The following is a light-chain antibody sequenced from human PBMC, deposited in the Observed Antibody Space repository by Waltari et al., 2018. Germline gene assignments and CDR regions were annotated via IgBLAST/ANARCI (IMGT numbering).Light chain of an antibody. CDR3: ATWDSSLNGFYV. J-gene: IGLJ1*01. CDR2: SNN. Sequence: QSVLTQPPSASGTPGQRVTISCSGSSSNIGDHTINWYQKLPGTAPKRLIYSNNQRPSGVPARFSGSKSGTSASLAISGLQSEDEADYYCATWDSSLNGFYVFGTGTKVTVL. CDR1: SSNIGDHT. V-gene: IGLV1-44*01.